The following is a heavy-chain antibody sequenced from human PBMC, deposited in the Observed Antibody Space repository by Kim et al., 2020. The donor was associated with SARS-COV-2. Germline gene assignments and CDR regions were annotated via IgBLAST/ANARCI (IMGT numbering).Heavy chain of an antibody. J-gene: IGHJ4*02. D-gene: IGHD6-6*01. Sequence: PTYAQGFTGRFVFSLDTSVSTAYLQISSLKAEDTAVYYCASRSIAESFDYWGQGTLVTVSS. CDR3: ASRSIAESFDY. V-gene: IGHV7-4-1*02. CDR2: P.